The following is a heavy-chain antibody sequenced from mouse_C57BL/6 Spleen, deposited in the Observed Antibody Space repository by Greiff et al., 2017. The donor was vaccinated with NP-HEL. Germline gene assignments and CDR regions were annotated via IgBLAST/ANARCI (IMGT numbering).Heavy chain of an antibody. V-gene: IGHV1-26*01. CDR3: ARYKEIRGDWYFDV. CDR2: INPNNGGT. D-gene: IGHD3-1*01. Sequence: EVQLQQSGPELVKPGASVKISCKASGYTFTDYYMNWVKQSHGKSLEWIGDINPNNGGTSYNQKFKGKATLTVDKSSSTAYMELRSLTSEDSAVYYCARYKEIRGDWYFDVWGTGTTVTVSS. J-gene: IGHJ1*03. CDR1: GYTFTDYY.